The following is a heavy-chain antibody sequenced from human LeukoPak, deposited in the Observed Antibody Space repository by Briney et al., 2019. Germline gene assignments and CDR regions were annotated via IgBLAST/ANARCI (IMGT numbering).Heavy chain of an antibody. J-gene: IGHJ3*02. CDR2: ISSGGATI. Sequence: PGGSLRLSCAASGFTFSSFNMNWVRQSPGKGLERISYISSGGATIFYADSVKGRFTISRDNAKNSVYLQMTNVRAEDTAVYYCARDRCGNPCYRGDVFDIGGQGTRVPVFS. CDR3: ARDRCGNPCYRGDVFDI. V-gene: IGHV3-48*01. CDR1: GFTFSSFN. D-gene: IGHD2-2*01.